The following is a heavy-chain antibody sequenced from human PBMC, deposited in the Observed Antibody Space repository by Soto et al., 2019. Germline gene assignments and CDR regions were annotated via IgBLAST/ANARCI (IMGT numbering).Heavy chain of an antibody. D-gene: IGHD3-10*01. J-gene: IGHJ4*02. CDR2: ISRSSSYI. CDR1: GFTFSGHS. V-gene: IGHV3-21*03. Sequence: DVQLVESGGGLVKPGGSLRLSCAASGFTFSGHSMNWVRQAPGKGLEWVSSISRSSSYIFYADSVKGRFTISRDNAEKSVYLQMNSLRAEDTGFYYCARDYYGSGSDYVDFDYWGQGTLVTVSS. CDR3: ARDYYGSGSDYVDFDY.